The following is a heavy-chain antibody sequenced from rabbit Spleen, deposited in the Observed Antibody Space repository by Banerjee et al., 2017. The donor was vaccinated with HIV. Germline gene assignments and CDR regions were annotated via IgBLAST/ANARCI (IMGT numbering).Heavy chain of an antibody. CDR2: IYAGSSGST. CDR3: ARGAGGSGYYISDYFNL. CDR1: GFSFNSGYD. V-gene: IGHV1S40*01. D-gene: IGHD1-1*01. Sequence: QSLEESGGGLVKPGASLTLTCKASGFSFNSGYDMCWVRQAPGKGPEWIACIYAGSSGSTYYASWAKGRFTISKTSSTTVTLQMTSLTAADTATYFCARGAGGSGYYISDYFNLWGPGTLVTVS. J-gene: IGHJ4*01.